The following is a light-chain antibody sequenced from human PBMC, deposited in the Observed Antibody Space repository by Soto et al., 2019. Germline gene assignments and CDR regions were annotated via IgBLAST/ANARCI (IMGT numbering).Light chain of an antibody. J-gene: IGLJ1*01. V-gene: IGLV1-51*01. CDR1: TSNLGNNY. CDR3: GAWYPSRNAYL. CDR2: DDT. Sequence: QSVLAQPPSVSAAPGQRVTVSCSTTTSNLGNNYISWYQHLPGADPRLLIYDDTERPSGMPDRFSGSRSATSATLRIAGLQTGDEADDFCGAWYPSRNAYLFGTGTKLTVL.